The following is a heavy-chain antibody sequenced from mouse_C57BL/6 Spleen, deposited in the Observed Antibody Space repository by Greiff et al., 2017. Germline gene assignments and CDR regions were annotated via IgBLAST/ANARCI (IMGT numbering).Heavy chain of an antibody. CDR1: GYTFTSYW. CDR2: IDPSDSET. J-gene: IGHJ3*01. Sequence: QVQLQQPGAELVRPGSSVKLSCKASGYTFTSYWMHWVKQRPIQGLEWIGNIDPSDSETHYNQKFKDKATLTVDKSSSTAYMQLSGLTSEDSAVYYCAREDYYGSSYGFAYWGQGTLVTVSA. CDR3: AREDYYGSSYGFAY. V-gene: IGHV1-52*01. D-gene: IGHD1-1*01.